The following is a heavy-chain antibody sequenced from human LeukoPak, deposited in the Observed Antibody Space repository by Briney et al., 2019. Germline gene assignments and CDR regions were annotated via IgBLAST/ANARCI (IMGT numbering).Heavy chain of an antibody. V-gene: IGHV3-23*01. CDR2: ITGSGSRA. Sequence: GGSLRLSCATSQFKFNNYGMTWVRQAPGKGLEWVSSITGSGSRAQYADSVQGRFTISRDNSKNTLYLQMNSLRAEDTAVYYCARVAYQLLSFDYWGQGTLVTVSS. D-gene: IGHD2-2*01. J-gene: IGHJ4*02. CDR1: QFKFNNYG. CDR3: ARVAYQLLSFDY.